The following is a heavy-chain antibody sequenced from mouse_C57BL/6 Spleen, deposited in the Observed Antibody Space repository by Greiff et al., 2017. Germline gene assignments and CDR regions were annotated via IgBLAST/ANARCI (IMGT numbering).Heavy chain of an antibody. CDR1: GYTFTSYW. CDR2: IDPSDSET. D-gene: IGHD3-2*02. J-gene: IGHJ2*01. V-gene: IGHV1-52*01. CDR3: AREDSSGYPDFDY. Sequence: QVQLQQPGAELVRPGSSVKLSCKASGYTFTSYWMHWVKQRPIQGLEWIGNIDPSDSETHYNQKFKDKATLTVDKSPSTAYMQLSSLTSEDSAVYYCAREDSSGYPDFDYWGQGTTLTVSS.